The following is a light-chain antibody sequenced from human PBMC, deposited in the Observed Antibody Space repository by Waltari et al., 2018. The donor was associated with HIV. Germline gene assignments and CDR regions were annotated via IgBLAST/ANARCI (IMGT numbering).Light chain of an antibody. CDR3: SSYTTSTTPVL. CDR2: EVS. Sequence: QSALTQPASVSGSPGQSITISCTGTSSDVGGYNYVSWYHQHPGKAPKLLISEVSNRPSGISNRFSGSKSGNTASLTISGLQTEDEADYYCSSYTTSTTPVLFGGGTKLTVV. V-gene: IGLV2-14*01. J-gene: IGLJ2*01. CDR1: SSDVGGYNY.